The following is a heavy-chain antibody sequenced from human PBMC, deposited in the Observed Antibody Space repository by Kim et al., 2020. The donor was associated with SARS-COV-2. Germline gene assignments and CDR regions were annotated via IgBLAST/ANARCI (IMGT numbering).Heavy chain of an antibody. CDR1: GGSFSGYY. V-gene: IGHV4-34*01. CDR3: ARVRLTFDL. CDR2: INHSGST. D-gene: IGHD3-10*01. Sequence: SETLSLTCAVYGGSFSGYYWSWIRQPPGKGLEWIGEINHSGSTNYNPSLKSRVTISVDTSKNQFSLKLSSVTAADTAVYYCARVRLTFDLWGRGTLVTVSS. J-gene: IGHJ2*01.